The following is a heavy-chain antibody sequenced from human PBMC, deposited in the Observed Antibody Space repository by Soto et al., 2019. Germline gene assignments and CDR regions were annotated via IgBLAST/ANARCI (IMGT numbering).Heavy chain of an antibody. D-gene: IGHD5-18*01. CDR1: GGSISSGNYY. J-gene: IGHJ4*02. V-gene: IGHV4-30-4*01. CDR3: ATMGTPATGLYYFDY. Sequence: QVQLQGSGPGLVKPSQTLSLTCTVSGGSISSGNYYWSWIRQPPGKGLEWIGFISYSGSTYYSLSLKRRVTISVDTSKNQFSLNLSFVTAADTAVYYCATMGTPATGLYYFDYWGQGTLVTVSS. CDR2: ISYSGST.